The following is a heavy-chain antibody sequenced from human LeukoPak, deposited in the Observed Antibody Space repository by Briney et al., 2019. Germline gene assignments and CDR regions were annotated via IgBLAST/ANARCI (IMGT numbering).Heavy chain of an antibody. CDR2: INHSGST. V-gene: IGHV4-34*01. Sequence: SETLSLTCAVYGGSFSGYYWSWIRQPPGKGLEWIGEINHSGSTNYNPSLKSRVTISVDTSKNQFSLKLSSVTAADTAVYYCARGGVPKWLRWTNSNNWFDPWGQGTLVTVSS. CDR3: ARGGVPKWLRWTNSNNWFDP. J-gene: IGHJ5*02. CDR1: GGSFSGYY. D-gene: IGHD5-12*01.